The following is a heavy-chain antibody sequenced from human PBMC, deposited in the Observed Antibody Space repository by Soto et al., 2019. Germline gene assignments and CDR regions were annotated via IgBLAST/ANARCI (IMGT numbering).Heavy chain of an antibody. D-gene: IGHD3-10*01. Sequence: PSETLSLTCAVSGGSISSGGYSWTWIRQPPGKGLEWIGYIYDSGTTYYNPSLKSRVTISVDRSKNQFSLKLSSVTAADTAVYYCARVSGPWGQGTLVTVSS. V-gene: IGHV4-30-2*01. CDR2: IYDSGTT. CDR1: GGSISSGGYS. J-gene: IGHJ5*02. CDR3: ARVSGP.